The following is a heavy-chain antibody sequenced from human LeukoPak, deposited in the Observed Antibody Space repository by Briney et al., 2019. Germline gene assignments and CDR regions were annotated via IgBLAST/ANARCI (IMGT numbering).Heavy chain of an antibody. CDR1: GFTFKNHG. CDR3: VKEKGGLWGFGGLAYFDS. CDR2: ISGNGDST. D-gene: IGHD3-16*01. J-gene: IGHJ4*02. Sequence: GGTLRLSCAASGFTFKNHGMSWVRQGPERGLEWVSTISGNGDSTYYPDSVTGRFTMSRDNSKDTVFLEVSSLRAEDTAIYYCVKEKGGLWGFGGLAYFDSWGQGTLVTVSS. V-gene: IGHV3-23*01.